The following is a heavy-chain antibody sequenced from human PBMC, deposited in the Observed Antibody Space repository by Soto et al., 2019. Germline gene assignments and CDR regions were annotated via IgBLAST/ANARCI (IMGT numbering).Heavy chain of an antibody. D-gene: IGHD3-22*01. CDR3: ARAVSSGYPPDY. J-gene: IGHJ4*02. Sequence: QVQLVQSGAEVKKPGSSVKVSCKASGGTFSSYAISWVRQAPGQGLECMGGIIPIFGTANYAQKFQGRVTITADEPTSTAYMDLRSLRSEDTAAYYCARAVSSGYPPDYWGQGTLVTVSS. V-gene: IGHV1-69*01. CDR2: IIPIFGTA. CDR1: GGTFSSYA.